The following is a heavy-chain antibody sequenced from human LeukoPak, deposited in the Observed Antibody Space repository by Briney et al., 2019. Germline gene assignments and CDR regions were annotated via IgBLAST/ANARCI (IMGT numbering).Heavy chain of an antibody. CDR3: AGDRDCTNGVCDDAFDI. V-gene: IGHV4-59*01. CDR1: GGFISSYY. Sequence: PSETLSLTCTVSGGFISSYYWSWIRQPPGKGLEWIGYTYYSGSTNYNPSLKSRVTISVDTSKNQFSLKLSSVTAADTAVYYCAGDRDCTNGVCDDAFDIWGQGTMVTVSS. J-gene: IGHJ3*02. D-gene: IGHD2-8*01. CDR2: TYYSGST.